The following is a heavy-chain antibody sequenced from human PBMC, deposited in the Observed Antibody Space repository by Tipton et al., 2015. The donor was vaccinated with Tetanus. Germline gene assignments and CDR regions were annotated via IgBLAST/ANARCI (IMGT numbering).Heavy chain of an antibody. D-gene: IGHD2/OR15-2a*01. CDR1: GVSISNSAFY. CDR3: ARHLYGYWFDP. J-gene: IGHJ5*02. CDR2: VFYIGST. V-gene: IGHV4-39*01. Sequence: TLSLTCNVSGVSISNSAFYWGWVRQSPGKGLEWIATVFYIGSTYYNPSLKSRLTISVDTSRNLFSLKMTSVTAADTAVYYCARHLYGYWFDPWGQGALVTVSS.